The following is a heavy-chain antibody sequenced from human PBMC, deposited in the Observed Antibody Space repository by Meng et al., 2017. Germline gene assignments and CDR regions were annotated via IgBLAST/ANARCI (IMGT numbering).Heavy chain of an antibody. CDR2: IYSGGGT. D-gene: IGHD3-22*01. V-gene: IGHV3-53*01. CDR1: GFTVSSNY. Sequence: GESLKISCAASGFTVSSNYMSWVRQAPGKGLEWVSVIYSGGGTYYADSVKGRFTISSDNSKNTLYLQMNSMRAEDTAVYYCARGGSSGYYPSPRYWGQGTLVTVSS. CDR3: ARGGSSGYYPSPRY. J-gene: IGHJ4*02.